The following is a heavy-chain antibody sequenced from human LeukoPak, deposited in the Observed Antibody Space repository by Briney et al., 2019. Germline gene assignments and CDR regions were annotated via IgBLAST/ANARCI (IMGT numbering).Heavy chain of an antibody. D-gene: IGHD3-22*01. CDR1: GGSISSSNYY. CDR3: ARHRDGYFTNFDS. CDR2: LSYGGSP. J-gene: IGHJ5*02. V-gene: IGHV4-39*01. Sequence: SETLSLTCTVSGGSISSSNYYWGWVRQPPGKGLEWIGSLSYGGSPYHNPSLKSRLTISVDTSKNQFSLKLRSVAAADTAVYYCARHRDGYFTNFDSWGQGTLVTVSS.